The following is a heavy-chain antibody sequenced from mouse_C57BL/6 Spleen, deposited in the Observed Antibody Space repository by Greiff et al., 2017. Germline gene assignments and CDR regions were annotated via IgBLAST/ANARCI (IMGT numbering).Heavy chain of an antibody. CDR3: ARRGDYYGSSPWFAY. CDR2: IDPSDSYT. J-gene: IGHJ3*01. Sequence: VQLQQPGAELVKPGASVKLSCKASGYTFTSYWMQWVKQRPGQGLEWIGEIDPSDSYTNYNQKLKGKATLTVDTSSSTAYMQLSSLTSEDSAVYYCARRGDYYGSSPWFAYWGQGTLVTVSA. V-gene: IGHV1-50*01. D-gene: IGHD1-1*01. CDR1: GYTFTSYW.